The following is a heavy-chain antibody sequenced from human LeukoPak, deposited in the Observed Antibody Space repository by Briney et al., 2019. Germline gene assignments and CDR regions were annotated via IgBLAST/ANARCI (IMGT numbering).Heavy chain of an antibody. J-gene: IGHJ5*02. CDR3: ARGSEYCSSTSCFWFDP. D-gene: IGHD2-2*01. CDR2: IYHSGST. CDR1: GGSISSGGYS. V-gene: IGHV4-30-2*01. Sequence: SETLSLTCAVSGGSISSGGYSWSWIRQPPGKGLEWIGYIYHSGSTYYNPPLKSRVTISVDTSKNQFSLKLSSVTAADTAVYYCARGSEYCSSTSCFWFDPWGQGTLVTVSS.